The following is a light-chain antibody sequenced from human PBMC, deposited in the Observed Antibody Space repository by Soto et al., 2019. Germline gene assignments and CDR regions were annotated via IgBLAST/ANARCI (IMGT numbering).Light chain of an antibody. Sequence: EIVLTQSPGTLSLSPGERATLSCRASQSVSNNYLAWYQQKPGQPPKLLISWASARESGVPDRFSGSGSGADFTLTISSLQAEDVGLYYCQQFYTTPTFGGGTKVELK. CDR2: WAS. V-gene: IGKV4-1*01. J-gene: IGKJ4*01. CDR1: QSVSNNY. CDR3: QQFYTTPT.